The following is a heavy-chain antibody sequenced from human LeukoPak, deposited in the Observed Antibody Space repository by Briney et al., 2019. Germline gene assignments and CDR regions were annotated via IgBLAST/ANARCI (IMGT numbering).Heavy chain of an antibody. J-gene: IGHJ4*02. CDR3: ARGTMITFGGVIAPDYFDY. D-gene: IGHD3-16*02. Sequence: SETLSLTCTVSGGSISSYYWGWIRQPPGKGLEWIGYIYYSGSTNYNPSLKSRVTISVDTSKNQFSLKLSSVTAADTAVYYCARGTMITFGGVIAPDYFDYWGQGTLVTVSS. CDR1: GGSISSYY. CDR2: IYYSGST. V-gene: IGHV4-59*01.